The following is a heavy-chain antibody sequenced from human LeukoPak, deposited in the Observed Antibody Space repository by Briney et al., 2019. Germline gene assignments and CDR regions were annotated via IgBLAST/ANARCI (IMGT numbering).Heavy chain of an antibody. Sequence: GGSLRLSCVASGFSFSDYAMSWVRQAPGKGLEWVSAITGSGTGGRTYYADSVKGRFTISRDNSKNTLFLQMNSLRAEDTAVYYCAKHSPSSSWYRNDYWGQGTLVTVSS. CDR2: ITGSGTGGRT. CDR3: AKHSPSSSWYRNDY. D-gene: IGHD6-13*01. J-gene: IGHJ4*02. V-gene: IGHV3-23*01. CDR1: GFSFSDYA.